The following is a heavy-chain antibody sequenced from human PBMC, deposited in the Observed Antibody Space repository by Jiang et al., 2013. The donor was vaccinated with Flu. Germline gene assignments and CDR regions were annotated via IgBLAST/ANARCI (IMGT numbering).Heavy chain of an antibody. V-gene: IGHV1-3*01. CDR3: ARQPGYSSPRGVRYGMDV. D-gene: IGHD6-13*01. J-gene: IGHJ6*02. Sequence: GNTKYSQKFQGRVTITRDTSASTAYMELSSLRSEDTAVYYCARQPGYSSPRGVRYGMDVWGQGTTVTVSS. CDR2: GNT.